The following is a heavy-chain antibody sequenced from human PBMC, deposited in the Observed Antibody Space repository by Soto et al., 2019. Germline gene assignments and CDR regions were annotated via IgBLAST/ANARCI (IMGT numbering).Heavy chain of an antibody. D-gene: IGHD6-19*01. J-gene: IGHJ5*02. CDR3: AREGFQQWPTYNWFDP. Sequence: SVKVSCKASGYTFTGYYMHWVRQAPGQGLEWMGGIIPIFGTANYAQKFQGRVTITADESTSTAYMELSSLRSEDTAVYYCAREGFQQWPTYNWFDPWGQGTLVTVSS. CDR2: IIPIFGTA. V-gene: IGHV1-69*13. CDR1: GYTFTGYY.